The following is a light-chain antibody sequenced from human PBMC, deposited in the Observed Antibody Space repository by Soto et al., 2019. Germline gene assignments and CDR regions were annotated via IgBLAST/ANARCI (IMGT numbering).Light chain of an antibody. CDR2: AAS. J-gene: IGKJ5*01. V-gene: IGKV3-15*01. Sequence: EIVMTQSPATLSVSPGERATLSCRASHSVNSNLAWYQQKPGRAPRLLIYAASTRASGFPARFSGSGSGTEFTLTISSLHSEDSAVYYCQQYNNWPPVTFGQGTRLEIK. CDR3: QQYNNWPPVT. CDR1: HSVNSN.